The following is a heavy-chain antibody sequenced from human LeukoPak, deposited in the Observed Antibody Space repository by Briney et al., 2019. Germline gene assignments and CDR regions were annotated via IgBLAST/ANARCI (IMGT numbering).Heavy chain of an antibody. CDR3: ARDSFETDIDY. Sequence: GGSLRLSCAASGFLFSRYWMSWVRQAPGKGLEWVANIKEDGSEKYYVESMKGRFTISRDNVKNSLCLQINSLRAEDTAVYYCARDSFETDIDYWGQGTLVTVSS. CDR1: GFLFSRYW. CDR2: IKEDGSEK. D-gene: IGHD1-14*01. V-gene: IGHV3-7*01. J-gene: IGHJ4*02.